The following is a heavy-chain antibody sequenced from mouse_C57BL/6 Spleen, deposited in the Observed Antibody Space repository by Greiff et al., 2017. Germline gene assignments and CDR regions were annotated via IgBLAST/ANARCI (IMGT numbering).Heavy chain of an antibody. D-gene: IGHD5-1*01. Sequence: QVQLQQPGAELVKPGASVKMSCKASGYTFTSYWITWVKQRPGQGLAWIGDIYPGSGSTNYNEKFKSKATLPVDTSSSTAVLQRSSLTSEDSAVYYCARENSTSYAMDYWGQGTSVTVSS. CDR2: IYPGSGST. V-gene: IGHV1-55*01. J-gene: IGHJ4*01. CDR1: GYTFTSYW. CDR3: ARENSTSYAMDY.